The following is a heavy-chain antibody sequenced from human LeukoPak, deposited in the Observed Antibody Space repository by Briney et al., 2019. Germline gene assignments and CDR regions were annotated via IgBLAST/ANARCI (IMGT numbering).Heavy chain of an antibody. Sequence: GRSLRLSCAASGFTFSSYGMHWVRQAPGKGLEWVAVIWYDGSNKYYADSVKGRFTISRDNSKNTLYLQMNSLRAEDTAVYYCARDRKRYGSDNALDYWGQGTLVTVSS. V-gene: IGHV3-33*01. CDR2: IWYDGSNK. D-gene: IGHD6-25*01. CDR1: GFTFSSYG. J-gene: IGHJ4*02. CDR3: ARDRKRYGSDNALDY.